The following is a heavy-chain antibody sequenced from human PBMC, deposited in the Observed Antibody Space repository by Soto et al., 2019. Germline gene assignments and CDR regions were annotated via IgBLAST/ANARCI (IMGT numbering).Heavy chain of an antibody. J-gene: IGHJ5*02. CDR1: GFTFRSYA. CDR2: ISYDGRVK. Sequence: GGSLRLSCAASGFTFRSYAMHWVRQAPGKGLEWVAVISYDGRVKYYVDSVKGRFTISRDDSKNTLYLQMNSLRVDDTAVYYCGSDRPWFDPWGQGTLVTVSS. CDR3: GSDRPWFDP. V-gene: IGHV3-30*04.